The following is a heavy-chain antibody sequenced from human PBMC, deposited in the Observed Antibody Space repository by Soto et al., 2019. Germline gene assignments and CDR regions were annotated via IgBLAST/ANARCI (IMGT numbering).Heavy chain of an antibody. D-gene: IGHD6-19*01. CDR2: ISSTSKYI. V-gene: IGHV3-21*01. CDR3: ARGLSSGWFDY. J-gene: IGHJ5*01. CDR1: GFPSGNFR. Sequence: EVQLVESGGGLVKPGGSLRFSCEASGFPSGNFRLNWARRPQGKGLEWVSSISSTSKYIYYADSVKGRFTISRDNAKKSLYLQMNSLRAEDTAVYYCARGLSSGWFDYWGQGTLVTVSA.